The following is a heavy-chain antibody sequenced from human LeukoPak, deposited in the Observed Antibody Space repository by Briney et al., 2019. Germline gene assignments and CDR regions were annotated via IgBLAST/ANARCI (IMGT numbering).Heavy chain of an antibody. CDR1: GVSFNDYS. Sequence: PSETLSLTCAVSGVSFNDYSWSWVRQTPGKGLEWIGEINHSGYTNDSPSLKSRVTLSIDTSRKQFSLNRRSVTVADTGIYYCTRMTTGHDYWGQGTLVTVSS. V-gene: IGHV4-34*01. J-gene: IGHJ4*02. CDR3: TRMTTGHDY. D-gene: IGHD4-17*01. CDR2: INHSGYT.